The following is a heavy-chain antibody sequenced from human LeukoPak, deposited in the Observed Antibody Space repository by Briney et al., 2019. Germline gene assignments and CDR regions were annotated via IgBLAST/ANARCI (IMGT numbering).Heavy chain of an antibody. CDR3: ARVRGEKGSEFDY. J-gene: IGHJ4*02. V-gene: IGHV1-46*01. CDR1: GYTFTSHY. Sequence: ASVKVSCKASGYTFTSHYIHWVRQAPGQGLEWMGIINPSSGSISYAQKFQGGVTMTRDTSTSTVYMELSSLRSEDTAVYYCARVRGEKGSEFDYWGQGTLVTVSS. CDR2: INPSSGSI. D-gene: IGHD3-10*01.